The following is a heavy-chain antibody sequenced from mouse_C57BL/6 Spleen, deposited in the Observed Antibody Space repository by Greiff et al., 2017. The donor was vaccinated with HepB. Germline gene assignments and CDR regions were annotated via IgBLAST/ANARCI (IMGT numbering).Heavy chain of an antibody. Sequence: VMLVESGPGLVAPSQSLSITCTVSGFSLTSYGVHWVRQPPGKGLEWLVVIWSDGSTTYNSALKSRLSISKDNSKSQVFLKMNSLQTDDTAMYYCARHGSSLYYYAMDYWGQGTSVTVSS. CDR3: ARHGSSLYYYAMDY. D-gene: IGHD1-1*01. CDR2: IWSDGST. V-gene: IGHV2-6-1*01. CDR1: GFSLTSYG. J-gene: IGHJ4*01.